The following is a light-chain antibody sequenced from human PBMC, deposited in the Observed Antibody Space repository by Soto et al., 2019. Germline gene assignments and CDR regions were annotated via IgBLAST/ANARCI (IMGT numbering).Light chain of an antibody. V-gene: IGLV2-14*03. CDR3: SSYTASTPFYV. CDR2: DVH. J-gene: IGLJ1*01. CDR1: RTDVDGHDY. Sequence: QSLLAQPASVFGSPGQSITISCTGSRTDVDGHDYVSWYQQHPGQAPKLIIFDVHNRPSGVSSRFSGSKSGDTASLTISGLRAEDDGDYYCSSYTASTPFYVFGTGTKATVL.